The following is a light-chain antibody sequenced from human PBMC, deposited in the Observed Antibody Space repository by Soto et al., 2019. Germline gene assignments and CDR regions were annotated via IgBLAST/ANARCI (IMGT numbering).Light chain of an antibody. CDR2: TAS. CDR1: QSISNY. CDR3: QQANSFPLT. Sequence: DIQMTQSPSSLSASVGDRVTITCRASQSISNYLNWYQQRPGKAPKLLIYTASTLQSGVPSRFSGSGSGTDFTLTISSLQPEDFATYYCQQANSFPLTFGGGTKVDIK. V-gene: IGKV1-39*01. J-gene: IGKJ4*01.